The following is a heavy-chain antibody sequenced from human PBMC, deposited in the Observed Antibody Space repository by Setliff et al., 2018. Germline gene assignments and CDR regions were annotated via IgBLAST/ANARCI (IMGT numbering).Heavy chain of an antibody. CDR3: ARQVLWLDAFDI. Sequence: GASVKVSCKASGYTFTGYYMHWVRQAPGQGLEWMGRINPNSGSTTYAQKFQGRVTMTRDTSTNTVYMQLSSLRSEDTAVYYCARQVLWLDAFDIWGQGTMVTVSS. J-gene: IGHJ3*02. D-gene: IGHD3-10*01. CDR2: INPNSGST. CDR1: GYTFTGYY. V-gene: IGHV1-2*06.